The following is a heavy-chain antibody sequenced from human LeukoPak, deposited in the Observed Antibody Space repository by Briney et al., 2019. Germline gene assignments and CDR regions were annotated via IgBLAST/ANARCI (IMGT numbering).Heavy chain of an antibody. Sequence: SETLSLTCTVSGGSFSNFFYWTWIRQPPGKGLEWIGYIYYSGSTNYNPSLKSRVTISVDMPKNQFSLRLSSVTTADTAVYYCARVPGGGTAANWGQGTMVTVSS. D-gene: IGHD1-7*01. CDR2: IYYSGST. V-gene: IGHV4-59*01. CDR1: GGSFSNFFY. CDR3: ARVPGGGTAAN. J-gene: IGHJ3*01.